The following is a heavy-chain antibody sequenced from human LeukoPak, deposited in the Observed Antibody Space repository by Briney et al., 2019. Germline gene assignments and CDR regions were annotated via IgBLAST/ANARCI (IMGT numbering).Heavy chain of an antibody. CDR2: IVVGSGDT. CDR3: AADDFSTTGPIDS. Sequence: ASVKVSCKASRFTFASSIIQWVRQAGGQRLEWIGWIVVGSGDTIYAQRFQERVTITRDVSAGTAYMELSSLRSEDTAVYFCAADDFSTTGPIDSWGQGTLVIVSS. J-gene: IGHJ4*02. CDR1: RFTFASSI. V-gene: IGHV1-58*02. D-gene: IGHD3-3*01.